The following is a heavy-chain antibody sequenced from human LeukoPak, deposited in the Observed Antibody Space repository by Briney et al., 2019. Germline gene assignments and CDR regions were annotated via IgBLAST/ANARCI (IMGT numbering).Heavy chain of an antibody. V-gene: IGHV4-34*01. CDR3: ASMAARPSEDDY. CDR2: INHSGST. Sequence: SETLSLTCAVYGGSFSGYCWSWIRQPPGKGLEWIGEINHSGSTNYNPSLKSRVTISVDTSKNQFSLKLSSVTAADTAVYYCASMAARPSEDDYWGQGTLVTVSS. CDR1: GGSFSGYC. D-gene: IGHD6-6*01. J-gene: IGHJ4*02.